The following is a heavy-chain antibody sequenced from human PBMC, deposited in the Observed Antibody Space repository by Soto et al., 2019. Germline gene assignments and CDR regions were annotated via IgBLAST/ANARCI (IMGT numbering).Heavy chain of an antibody. Sequence: SQTLSLTCAISGDSVSSNSAAWNWIRQSPSRGRDWLGRTYSTSKWYNDYAVSVKSRITINPDTSKNQFSLQLNSVTPEDTAVYYCARDSSGCCWWFDPWGQGTLVTVSS. J-gene: IGHJ5*02. D-gene: IGHD6-19*01. CDR2: TYSTSKWYN. CDR3: ARDSSGCCWWFDP. V-gene: IGHV6-1*01. CDR1: GDSVSSNSAA.